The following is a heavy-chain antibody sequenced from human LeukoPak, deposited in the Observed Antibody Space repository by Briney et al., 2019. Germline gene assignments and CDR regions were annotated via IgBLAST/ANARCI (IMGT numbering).Heavy chain of an antibody. CDR1: GGSLSGYY. J-gene: IGHJ5*02. CDR2: INHSGST. Sequence: SETLSLTCAVYGGSLSGYYCSWIRQPPGKGLEWIGEINHSGSTNYNPSLKSRVTISVDTSKNQFSLKLSSVTAADTAVYYCARDLWFGRNWFDPWGQGTLVTVSS. V-gene: IGHV4-34*01. CDR3: ARDLWFGRNWFDP. D-gene: IGHD3-10*01.